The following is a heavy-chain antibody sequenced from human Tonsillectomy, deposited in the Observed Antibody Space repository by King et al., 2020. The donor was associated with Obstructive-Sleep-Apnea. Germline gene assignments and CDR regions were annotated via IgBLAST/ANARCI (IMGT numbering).Heavy chain of an antibody. CDR1: GFTFSSYA. CDR2: ISYDGSNK. Sequence: VQLVESGGGVVQPGRSLRLSCAASGFTFSSYAMHWVRQAPGKGLAWVAVISYDGSNKYYADSVKGRFTISRDNSKNTLYLQMNSLGAEDTAVYYCARDGEGYFDYWGQGTLVTVSS. J-gene: IGHJ4*02. D-gene: IGHD7-27*01. V-gene: IGHV3-30-3*01. CDR3: ARDGEGYFDY.